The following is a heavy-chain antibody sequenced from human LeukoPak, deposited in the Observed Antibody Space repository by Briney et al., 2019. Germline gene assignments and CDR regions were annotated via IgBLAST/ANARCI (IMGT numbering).Heavy chain of an antibody. V-gene: IGHV3-64*02. CDR2: IVSNGGNT. J-gene: IGHJ4*02. D-gene: IGHD3-3*01. CDR3: ARGGYYAASDI. CDR1: GLPFSSHA. Sequence: GSLRLSCAASGLPFSSHAMHWVRQAPGKGLEYVSAIVSNGGNTYYADSVRGRFTISRDNSKDTVYLQMGSLRPEDTAVYYCARGGYYAASDIWGQGALVTVSS.